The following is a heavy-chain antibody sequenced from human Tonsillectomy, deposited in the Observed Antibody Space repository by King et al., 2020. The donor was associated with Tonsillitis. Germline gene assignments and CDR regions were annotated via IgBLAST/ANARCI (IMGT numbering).Heavy chain of an antibody. D-gene: IGHD5-18*01. J-gene: IGHJ4*02. CDR2: ISYDGSNK. CDR1: GFTFSSYG. CDR3: AKSRRIQLWSTAPYFFDY. V-gene: IGHV3-30*18. Sequence: VQLVESGGGVVQPGRSLRLSCAASGFTFSSYGMHWVRQAPGKGLEWVAVISYDGSNKYYADSVKGRFTISRDNSKNTLYLQMNSLRAEDTAVYYCAKSRRIQLWSTAPYFFDYWGQGPLVTVSS.